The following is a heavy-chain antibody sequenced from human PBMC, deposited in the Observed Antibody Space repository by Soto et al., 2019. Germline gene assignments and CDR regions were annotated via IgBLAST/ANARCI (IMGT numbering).Heavy chain of an antibody. J-gene: IGHJ3*02. CDR3: AGKRGVLSEAFDI. D-gene: IGHD3-10*01. CDR2: TYYRSKWYN. Sequence: AQTLSLTCAISGDSVSSNSAAWNCLRQSPSRGLAWLGRTYYRSKWYNDYEPPVKSQITINSDTSRNQFPLQLNSVTPEDAAVYYSAGKRGVLSEAFDIWGQGTLVTVSS. CDR1: GDSVSSNSAA. V-gene: IGHV6-1*01.